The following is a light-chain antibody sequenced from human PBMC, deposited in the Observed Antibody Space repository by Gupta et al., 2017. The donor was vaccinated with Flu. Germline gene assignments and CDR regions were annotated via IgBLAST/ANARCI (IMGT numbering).Light chain of an antibody. Sequence: PSTLSASVGDRVTITCRASQSFSSWLAWYQQKPGKAPNLLIYKASTLESGVPSRFSGSGSGTEFTLTISSLQPDDSATYYCQQYASYPHTFGQGTKLEIK. CDR3: QQYASYPHT. CDR2: KAS. CDR1: QSFSSW. J-gene: IGKJ2*01. V-gene: IGKV1-5*03.